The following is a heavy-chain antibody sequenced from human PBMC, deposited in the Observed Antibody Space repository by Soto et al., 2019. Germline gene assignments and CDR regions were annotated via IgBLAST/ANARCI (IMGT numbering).Heavy chain of an antibody. J-gene: IGHJ4*02. Sequence: GESLKISFVTSGFTCRGSTIHWVRPASGKGLEWIGLISIKPNNYATGYAASGTGRFTISRDDSKNRAFLQMNSLKTEDTAVYYCTRAYEKTNYYFDYWGRGTPVTVS. V-gene: IGHV3-73*01. CDR3: TRAYEKTNYYFDY. CDR1: GFTCRGST. CDR2: ISIKPNNYAT. D-gene: IGHD2-8*01.